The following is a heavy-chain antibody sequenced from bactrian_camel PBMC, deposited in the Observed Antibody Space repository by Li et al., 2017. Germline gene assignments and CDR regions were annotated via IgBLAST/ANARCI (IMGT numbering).Heavy chain of an antibody. V-gene: IGHV3S63*01. J-gene: IGHJ4*01. CDR3: AARSFAYCNNLDPQQYDY. CDR2: IYTELSVGGAGGS. CDR1: GLIFGYVA. D-gene: IGHD3*01. Sequence: HVQLVESGGGSVQSGGSLRLSCTTRGLIFGYVAMGWFHQGPGPEREGVACIYTELSVGGAGGSYYADSMKGRFTISRDNAEITMYLDMDSLKPEDTGMYYCAARSFAYCNNLDPQQYDYWGQGTQVTVSS.